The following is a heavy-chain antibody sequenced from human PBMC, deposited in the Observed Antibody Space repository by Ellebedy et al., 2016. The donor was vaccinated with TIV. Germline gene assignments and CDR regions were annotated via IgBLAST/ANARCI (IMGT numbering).Heavy chain of an antibody. CDR3: AGRPASILNSGLVY. D-gene: IGHD4-23*01. V-gene: IGHV4-59*11. CDR2: IHSSGST. Sequence: SETLSLTCTVSGGSLSSLHWSWIRQPPGKGLEWIGYIHSSGSTNYNPSLKTRVTISVDTSKNQFSLKLSSVTAADTAVYYCAGRPASILNSGLVYWGQGNLVTVSS. J-gene: IGHJ4*02. CDR1: GGSLSSLH.